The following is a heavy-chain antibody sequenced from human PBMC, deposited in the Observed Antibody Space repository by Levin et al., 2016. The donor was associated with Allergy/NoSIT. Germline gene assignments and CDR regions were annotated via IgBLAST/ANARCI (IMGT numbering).Heavy chain of an antibody. J-gene: IGHJ3*02. CDR2: ISYDGSNK. D-gene: IGHD3-16*01. V-gene: IGHV3-30*18. Sequence: WIRQPPGKGLEWVAVISYDGSNKYYADSVKGRFTISRDNSKNTLYLQMNSLRAEDTAVYYCANGVGGSPDAFDIWGQGTMVTVSS. CDR3: ANGVGGSPDAFDI.